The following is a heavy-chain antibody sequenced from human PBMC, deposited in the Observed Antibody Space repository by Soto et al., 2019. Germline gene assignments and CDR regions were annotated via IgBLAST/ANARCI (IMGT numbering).Heavy chain of an antibody. V-gene: IGHV1-18*04. Sequence: ASVKVSCKASGYSFTDYGVSWVRQAPGQGLEWMGWISAYSGNTHYAQKFQDRVTMTTDASTTTAYMELRSLTSDDTAVYYCARAATTCGVVTKIYFWGQGALVTVSS. D-gene: IGHD2-21*01. CDR1: GYSFTDYG. CDR2: ISAYSGNT. CDR3: ARAATTCGVVTKIYF. J-gene: IGHJ4*02.